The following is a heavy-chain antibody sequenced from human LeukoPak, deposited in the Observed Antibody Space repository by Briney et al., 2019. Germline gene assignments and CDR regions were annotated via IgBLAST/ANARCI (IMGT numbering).Heavy chain of an antibody. CDR3: ARIPHTTGSSF. D-gene: IGHD2/OR15-2a*01. Sequence: PGGSLRLSCAASGFTFSNSWMHWVRQASGKGLVWVSRINGDGSTTTYADSVKGRFTISRDNAKNTLYLQMNSLRAEDTAVYYCARIPHTTGSSFWGQGTLVTVSS. CDR1: GFTFSNSW. CDR2: INGDGSTT. J-gene: IGHJ4*02. V-gene: IGHV3-74*01.